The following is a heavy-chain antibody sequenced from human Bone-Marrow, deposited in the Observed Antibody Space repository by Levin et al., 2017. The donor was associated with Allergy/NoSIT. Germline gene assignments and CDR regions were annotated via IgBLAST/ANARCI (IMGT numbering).Heavy chain of an antibody. CDR2: ITPDGNIK. J-gene: IGHJ4*02. Sequence: GESLKISCAASGFDFTSFGMHWVRQAPGKGLEWVALITPDGNIKYYADSVKGRFTISRDNSKNTIYLQMDILRVEDTAVYYCARPALDSWGQGTLVTVSS. D-gene: IGHD2-2*01. CDR3: ARPALDS. V-gene: IGHV3-30*03. CDR1: GFDFTSFG.